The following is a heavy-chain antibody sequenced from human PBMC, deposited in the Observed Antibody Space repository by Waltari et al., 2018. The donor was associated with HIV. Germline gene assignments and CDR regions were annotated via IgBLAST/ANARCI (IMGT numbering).Heavy chain of an antibody. V-gene: IGHV3-23*01. CDR2: LRGSGAST. J-gene: IGHJ4*02. CDR1: GFTFSSYS. D-gene: IGHD3-22*01. CDR3: AKDSNYDSSGPIDY. Sequence: EVQLLESGGGLVQPGGSLRLSCPASGFTFSSYSMSWVRQAPGKGLEGVSALRGSGASTYYADSVKGRFTISIDNSKNTLYLQMNRLRADDTAVYYCAKDSNYDSSGPIDYWGQGTLVTVSS.